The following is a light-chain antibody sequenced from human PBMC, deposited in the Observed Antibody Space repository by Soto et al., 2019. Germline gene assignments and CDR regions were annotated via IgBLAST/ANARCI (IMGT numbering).Light chain of an antibody. CDR3: QQRSDSST. Sequence: EIVLTQSPATLSLSPGERATLSCRASQAVGTYLAWYQHKPGQAPRLLIYDASNRATGIPPRFSGSGSGTDFTLTISSLEPEDLAVYFCQQRSDSSTFGQGTNLEI. CDR2: DAS. J-gene: IGKJ2*01. V-gene: IGKV3D-11*01. CDR1: QAVGTY.